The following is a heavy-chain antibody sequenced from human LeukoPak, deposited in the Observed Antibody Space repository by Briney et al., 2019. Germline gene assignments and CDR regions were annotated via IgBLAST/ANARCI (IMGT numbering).Heavy chain of an antibody. CDR3: ARREEMATINY. J-gene: IGHJ4*02. CDR2: IYYSGST. D-gene: IGHD5-24*01. CDR1: GGSISSYY. V-gene: IGHV4-59*01. Sequence: PSETLSLTCTVSGGSISSYYWSWIRQPPGKGLEWIGYIYYSGSTNYNPSLKSRVTISVDTSKNQFSLKLSSVTAADTAVYYCARREEMATINYWGQGTLVTVSS.